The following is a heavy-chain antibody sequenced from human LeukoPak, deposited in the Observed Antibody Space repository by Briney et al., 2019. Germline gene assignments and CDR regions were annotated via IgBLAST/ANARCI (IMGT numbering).Heavy chain of an antibody. CDR3: AREDYCSGGSCYSGYFQH. CDR1: GGSISSSNW. Sequence: SETLSLTCAVSGGSISSSNWWSWVRQPPGKGLEWIGEIYHSGSTNYNPSLKSRVTISVDKSKNQFSLKLSSVTAADTAVYYCAREDYCSGGSCYSGYFQHWGQGTLVTVSS. J-gene: IGHJ1*01. CDR2: IYHSGST. V-gene: IGHV4-4*02. D-gene: IGHD2-15*01.